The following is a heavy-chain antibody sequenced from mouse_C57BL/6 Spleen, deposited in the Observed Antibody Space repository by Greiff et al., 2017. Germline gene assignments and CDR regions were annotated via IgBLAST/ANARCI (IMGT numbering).Heavy chain of an antibody. J-gene: IGHJ2*01. D-gene: IGHD2-5*01. Sequence: VQLQQSGAELVRPGASVKLSCTASGFNIKDDYMHWVKQRPEQGLEWIGWIDPENGDTEYASKFQGKATITADTSANTAYLQLSSLTSEDTAVYYCTTSYYSNHGDYWGQGTTLTVSS. V-gene: IGHV14-4*01. CDR2: IDPENGDT. CDR1: GFNIKDDY. CDR3: TTSYYSNHGDY.